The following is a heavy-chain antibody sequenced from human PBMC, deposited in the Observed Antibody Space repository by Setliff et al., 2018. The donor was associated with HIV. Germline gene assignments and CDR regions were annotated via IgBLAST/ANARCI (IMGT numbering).Heavy chain of an antibody. V-gene: IGHV3-7*03. J-gene: IGHJ4*02. Sequence: GGSLRLSCVASGFTFGNFWMNWVRRPPGKGLEWVANIKQDGSDKYYVDSVRGRFTISRDNAKNSLFLQMNSLRDEDTGLYYCAKGPTGSGSSYLDFWGQGTLVTVSS. D-gene: IGHD3-10*01. CDR2: IKQDGSDK. CDR1: GFTFGNFW. CDR3: AKGPTGSGSSYLDF.